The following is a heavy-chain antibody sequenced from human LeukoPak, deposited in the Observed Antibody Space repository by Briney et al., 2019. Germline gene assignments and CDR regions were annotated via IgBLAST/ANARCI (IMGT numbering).Heavy chain of an antibody. J-gene: IGHJ4*02. D-gene: IGHD1-26*01. CDR3: ARLSGTSGSYYGHFDY. Sequence: PGGSLRLSCAASGFTFSSYGMHWVRQAPGKGLDWVAFIRYDGRNKYYADSVKGRFTISRDNSKNTLYFQMNSLRAEDTAVYYCARLSGTSGSYYGHFDYWGQGTLVTVSS. CDR1: GFTFSSYG. CDR2: IRYDGRNK. V-gene: IGHV3-30*02.